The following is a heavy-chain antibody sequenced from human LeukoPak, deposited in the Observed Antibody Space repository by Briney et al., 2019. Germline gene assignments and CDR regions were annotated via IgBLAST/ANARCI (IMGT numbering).Heavy chain of an antibody. CDR1: GGSFSYYY. D-gene: IGHD5-18*01. V-gene: IGHV4-34*01. CDR2: INHSGIT. Sequence: SETLSLTCAVYGGSFSYYYWSWIRQPPGKGLEWIGEINHSGITNYNPSLKSRVTISADTSKNQFSLKLTSVTAADTAVYYCARSRIQLWNSPFDYWGQGTLVTVSS. CDR3: ARSRIQLWNSPFDY. J-gene: IGHJ4*02.